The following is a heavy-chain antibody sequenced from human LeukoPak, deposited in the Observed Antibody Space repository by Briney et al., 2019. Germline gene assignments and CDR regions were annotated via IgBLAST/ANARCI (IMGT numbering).Heavy chain of an antibody. Sequence: GASVKVSCKASGYMFTNNFIHWVRQAPGQGLEWMGRMNPSGGGTTDTQRFQGRLTMTRDMSTSTIYMELSSLTSEDTAAYYCAREGGSIVGGTGALDYWGQGTLVTVSS. CDR2: MNPSGGGT. V-gene: IGHV1-46*01. J-gene: IGHJ4*02. CDR3: AREGGSIVGGTGALDY. CDR1: GYMFTNNF. D-gene: IGHD1-26*01.